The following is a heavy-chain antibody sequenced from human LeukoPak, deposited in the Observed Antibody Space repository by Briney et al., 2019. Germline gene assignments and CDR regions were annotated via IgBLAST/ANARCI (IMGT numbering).Heavy chain of an antibody. CDR1: GGSFSGYY. D-gene: IGHD3-10*01. CDR2: INHSGST. J-gene: IGHJ4*02. V-gene: IGHV4-34*01. CDR3: ARLRRSITYYYGSGSLRPFDY. Sequence: SETLSLTCAVYGGSFSGYYWSWIRQPPGKGLEWIGEINHSGSTNYNPSLKSRVTISVDTSKNQFSLKLSSVTAADTAVYYCARLRRSITYYYGSGSLRPFDYWGQGTLVTVSS.